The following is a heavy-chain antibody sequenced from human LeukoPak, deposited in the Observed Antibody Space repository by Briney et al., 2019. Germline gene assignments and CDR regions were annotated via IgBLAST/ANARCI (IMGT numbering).Heavy chain of an antibody. CDR3: ARTITILYNWFDP. J-gene: IGHJ5*02. CDR2: IYYSGST. D-gene: IGHD3-3*01. Sequence: SETLSLTCTVSGGSISSSSYYWGWIRQPPGKGLERIGSIYYSGSTYYNPSLKSRVTISVDTSKNQFSLKLSSVTAADTTVYYCARTITILYNWFDPWGQGTLVTVSS. V-gene: IGHV4-39*07. CDR1: GGSISSSSYY.